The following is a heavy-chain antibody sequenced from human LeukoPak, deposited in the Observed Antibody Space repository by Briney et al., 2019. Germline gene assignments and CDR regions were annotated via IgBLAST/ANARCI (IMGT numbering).Heavy chain of an antibody. CDR1: GGSFSGYY. Sequence: SETLSLTCAVYGGSFSGYYWSWIRQPPGKGLEWIGEINHSGSTNYNPSLKSRVTISVDTSKNQFSLRLSSVTAADTAVYYCARAPLRFGELGAFDIWGQGTMVTVSS. CDR2: INHSGST. J-gene: IGHJ3*02. V-gene: IGHV4-34*01. CDR3: ARAPLRFGELGAFDI. D-gene: IGHD3-10*01.